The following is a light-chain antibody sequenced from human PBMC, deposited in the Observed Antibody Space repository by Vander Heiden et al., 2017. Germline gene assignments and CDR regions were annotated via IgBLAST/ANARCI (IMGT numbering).Light chain of an antibody. V-gene: IGKV4-1*01. CDR1: QSVLYSSNNENY. J-gene: IGKJ5*01. CDR2: WAS. Sequence: DIVMTQSPDSLAVPLGESATINCKSSQSVLYSSNNENYLAWYQQKSGQPPKLLIYWASTRESGVPDRFSGSGSGTDFTLTISSLQAEDVAVYYCQQYYSTPISFGQGTRLEIK. CDR3: QQYYSTPIS.